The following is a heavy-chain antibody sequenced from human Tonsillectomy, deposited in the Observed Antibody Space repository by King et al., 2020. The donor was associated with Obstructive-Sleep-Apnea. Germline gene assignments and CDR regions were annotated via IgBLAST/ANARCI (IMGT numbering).Heavy chain of an antibody. D-gene: IGHD3-22*01. J-gene: IGHJ4*02. CDR2: ISGSGGST. CDR3: AKDGGAYYYESSGYLYYFDY. CDR1: GFPFSNYA. V-gene: IGHV3-23*04. Sequence: VQLVESGGGLVQPGGSLRLSCAASGFPFSNYAMNWVRQALGKGLEWVSAISGSGGSTYYADSVKGRFTISRDNSKNTLYLQMNSLRAEDTAVYYCAKDGGAYYYESSGYLYYFDYWGQGTLVTVSS.